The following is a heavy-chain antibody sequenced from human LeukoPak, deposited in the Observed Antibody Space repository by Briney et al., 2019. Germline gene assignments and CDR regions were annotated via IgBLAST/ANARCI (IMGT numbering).Heavy chain of an antibody. CDR3: ARDSLISYDSSGYYYPGAFDI. CDR2: ISSNSSYI. J-gene: IGHJ3*02. V-gene: IGHV3-21*01. D-gene: IGHD3-22*01. CDR1: AFTFSTYS. Sequence: GGSLRLSCAASAFTFSTYSMNWVRQAPGKGLEWVSSISSNSSYISYADSVKGRFTISTDNAKNSLYLQMNSLRPEDTAVYYCARDSLISYDSSGYYYPGAFDIWGRGTMVSVSS.